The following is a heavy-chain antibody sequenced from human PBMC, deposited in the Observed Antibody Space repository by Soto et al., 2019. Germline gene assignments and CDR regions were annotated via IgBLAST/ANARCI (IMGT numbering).Heavy chain of an antibody. CDR1: GGSISSGDYY. V-gene: IGHV4-30-4*01. CDR3: ARDFCSSTSCYTPWFDP. Sequence: SETLSLTCTVSGGSISSGDYYWSWIRQPPGKGLEWIGYIYYSGSTYYNPSLKSRVTISVDTSKNQFSLKLSSVTAADTAVYYCARDFCSSTSCYTPWFDPWGQGTLVTVSS. D-gene: IGHD2-2*02. J-gene: IGHJ5*02. CDR2: IYYSGST.